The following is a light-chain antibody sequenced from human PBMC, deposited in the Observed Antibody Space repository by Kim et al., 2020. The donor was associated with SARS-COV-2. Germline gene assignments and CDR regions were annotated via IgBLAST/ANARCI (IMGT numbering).Light chain of an antibody. V-gene: IGKV4-1*01. Sequence: ATINCKYSQSILYTHYKQNYLAWYQKKAGQHTKLLIYWTSTRESGVPDLFSGNESGTDFTLTIDSLQAEDVAVYYCQQYYRVLPSFGGGTKVDI. J-gene: IGKJ4*01. CDR3: QQYYRVLPS. CDR1: QSILYTHYKQNY. CDR2: WTS.